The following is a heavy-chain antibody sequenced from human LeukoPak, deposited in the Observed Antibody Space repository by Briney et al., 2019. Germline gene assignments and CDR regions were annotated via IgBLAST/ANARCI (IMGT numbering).Heavy chain of an antibody. D-gene: IGHD2-2*01. CDR2: IRYDGSNK. Sequence: GGSLRLSCAASGFTFSSYGMHWVRQAPGKGLEWVAFIRYDGSNKYYADSVKGRFTTSRDNSKNTLYLQMNSLRAEDTAVYYCAKIPAAPNDAFDIWGQGTMVTVSS. J-gene: IGHJ3*02. CDR1: GFTFSSYG. V-gene: IGHV3-30*02. CDR3: AKIPAAPNDAFDI.